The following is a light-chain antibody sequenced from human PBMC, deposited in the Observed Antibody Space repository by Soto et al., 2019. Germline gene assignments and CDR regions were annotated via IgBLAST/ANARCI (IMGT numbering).Light chain of an antibody. J-gene: IGKJ1*01. CDR3: QQSYSSPPT. V-gene: IGKV1-39*01. CDR2: AAS. Sequence: MQMSQSRSSLCAFVEDRVILTCRASQSISNHLNWYQQKPGKAAKLLIFAASSLQSGVTSRFSGSRSGPDFTLTISSLQPEDFATYYCQQSYSSPPTFGQGTKVDIK. CDR1: QSISNH.